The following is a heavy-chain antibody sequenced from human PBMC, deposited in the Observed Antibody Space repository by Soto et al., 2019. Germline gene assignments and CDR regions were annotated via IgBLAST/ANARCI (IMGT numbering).Heavy chain of an antibody. Sequence: REALNLSCKGSGYRFTSYWSGWVRQMPGKGLEWMGIIYPGDSDTRYSPSFQGQVTISADKSISTAYLQWSSLKASDTAMYYCARLATRPSHGMDVWGQGTTVTVSS. V-gene: IGHV5-51*01. CDR1: GYRFTSYW. CDR2: IYPGDSDT. D-gene: IGHD3-3*02. CDR3: ARLATRPSHGMDV. J-gene: IGHJ6*02.